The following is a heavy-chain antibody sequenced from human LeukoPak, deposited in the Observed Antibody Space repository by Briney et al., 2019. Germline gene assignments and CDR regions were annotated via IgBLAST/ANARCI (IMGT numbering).Heavy chain of an antibody. CDR2: IIPIFGTA. CDR3: ARDRTYPWGALGI. J-gene: IGHJ3*02. V-gene: IGHV1-69*01. CDR1: GGTFSSYA. Sequence: ASVKVSCKASGGTFSSYAISWVRQAPGQGLEWMGGIIPIFGTANYAQKFQGRVTITADESTSTAYMELSSLRSEDTAVYYCARDRTYPWGALGIWGQGTMVTVSS. D-gene: IGHD7-27*01.